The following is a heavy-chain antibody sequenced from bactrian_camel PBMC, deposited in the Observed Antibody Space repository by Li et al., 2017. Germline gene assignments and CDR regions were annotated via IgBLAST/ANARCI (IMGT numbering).Heavy chain of an antibody. Sequence: VQLVESGGGMVQPGGSLRLSCAASEFTFGNYDMTWVRQAPGKGLEWVLTINKGGGRTYYAVSVKGRFTISRDNSKNTVYLQLNSLQTGDMAMYYCAKTTDETKWAYNDWGQGTQVTVS. CDR2: INKGGGRT. J-gene: IGHJ4*01. CDR1: EFTFGNYD. D-gene: IGHD5*01. CDR3: AKTTDETKWAYND. V-gene: IGHV3S40*01.